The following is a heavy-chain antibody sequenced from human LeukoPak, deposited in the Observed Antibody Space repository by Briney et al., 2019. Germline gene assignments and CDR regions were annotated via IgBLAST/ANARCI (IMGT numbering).Heavy chain of an antibody. CDR2: LSGSGIST. CDR1: GFTSTTHA. D-gene: IGHD6-19*01. V-gene: IGHV3-23*01. J-gene: IGHJ4*02. Sequence: GRSLRPSCAPSGFTSTTHAFAWVRHAPGDGLGWVSALSGSGISTSYADSVKGRLTISRDNSKNTLYLQMNSLRAEDTAVYYCAKLSGKTVAGPNYYFDYWGQGTLVTVSS. CDR3: AKLSGKTVAGPNYYFDY.